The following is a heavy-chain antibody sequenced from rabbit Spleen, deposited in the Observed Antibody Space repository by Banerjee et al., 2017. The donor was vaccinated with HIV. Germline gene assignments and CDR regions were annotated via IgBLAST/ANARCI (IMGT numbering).Heavy chain of an antibody. J-gene: IGHJ4*01. CDR3: ARDQWLDL. CDR2: IDPIFGGT. CDR1: GFDFSRFG. Sequence: QEQLVESGGGLVQPGGSLTLSCKASGFDFSRFGVSWVRQAPGKGLEWIGYIDPIFGGTYYADWVNDRFTISRDTNENTVSLKVAGLTAADTATYFCARDQWLDLWGPGTLVTVS. D-gene: IGHD4-1*01. V-gene: IGHV1S47*01.